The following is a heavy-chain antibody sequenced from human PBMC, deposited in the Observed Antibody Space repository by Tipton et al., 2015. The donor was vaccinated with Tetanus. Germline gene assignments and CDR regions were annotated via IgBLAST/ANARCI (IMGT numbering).Heavy chain of an antibody. D-gene: IGHD3-22*01. CDR3: ARGMDYDSSGIDDF. J-gene: IGHJ4*02. V-gene: IGHV1-46*01. Sequence: QLVQSGGEVKEPGASVRVPCKTSGYTFTNNGISWVRQAPGQGLEWMGIIIPSGGNTRHAQKFQGRVTMTRDTSTSTVYMEVSRLRSDDTAIYYCARGMDYDSSGIDDFWGQGTLVTVSS. CDR1: GYTFTNNG. CDR2: IIPSGGNT.